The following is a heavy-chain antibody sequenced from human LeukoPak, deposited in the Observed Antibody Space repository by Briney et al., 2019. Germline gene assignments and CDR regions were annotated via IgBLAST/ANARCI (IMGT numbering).Heavy chain of an antibody. CDR2: IYYSGST. Sequence: SETLSLTCTVSGGSISSSSYYWGWIRQPPGQGLEWIGSIYYSGSTYYNPSLKSRVTISVDTSKNQFSLKLSSVTAANTALYYCAEETSLEGQLLKNSYYFDYWGQGTLVTVSS. J-gene: IGHJ4*02. CDR3: AEETSLEGQLLKNSYYFDY. V-gene: IGHV4-39*01. D-gene: IGHD2-2*01. CDR1: GGSISSSSYY.